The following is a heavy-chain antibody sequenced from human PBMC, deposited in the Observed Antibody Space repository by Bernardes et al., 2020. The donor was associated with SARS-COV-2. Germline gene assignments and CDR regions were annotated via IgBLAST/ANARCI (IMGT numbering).Heavy chain of an antibody. D-gene: IGHD3-22*01. CDR3: AHSVKGYDSSGYYASLNWFDP. V-gene: IGHV2-5*02. Sequence: SGPTLVKPTQTLTLTCTFSGFSLSTSGVGVGWIRQPPGKALEWLALIYWDDDKRYSPSLKSRLTITKDTSKNQVVLTMTNMDPVDTATYYCAHSVKGYDSSGYYASLNWFDPWGQGTLVTVSS. CDR2: IYWDDDK. J-gene: IGHJ5*02. CDR1: GFSLSTSGVG.